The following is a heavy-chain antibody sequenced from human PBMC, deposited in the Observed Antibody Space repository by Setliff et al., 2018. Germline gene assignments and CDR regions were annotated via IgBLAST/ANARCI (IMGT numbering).Heavy chain of an antibody. CDR1: GYSISSGYY. CDR2: IHHRGST. V-gene: IGHV4-38-2*01. D-gene: IGHD4-4*01. CDR3: ASLGMTTMMDWYFDL. J-gene: IGHJ2*01. Sequence: SETLSLTCAVSGYSISSGYYWGWIRQPPGKGLEWIGSIHHRGSTYYNPSLKSRVTTLVDTSKNHFSLKLSSVTAADTAVYYCASLGMTTMMDWYFDLWGRGTLVTVSS.